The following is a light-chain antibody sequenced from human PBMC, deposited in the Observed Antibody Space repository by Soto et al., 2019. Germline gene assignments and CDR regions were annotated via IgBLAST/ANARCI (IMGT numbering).Light chain of an antibody. J-gene: IGLJ2*01. CDR2: AVS. CDR1: SSDVGGYNY. CDR3: SSYTSSSTLVV. Sequence: QSALTQPASVSGSPGQSITVSCTGTSSDVGGYNYVSWYQQLPGKAPKLMIYAVSNRPSGVSNRFSGSKSGNTASLTISGLQSEDEADYYCSSYTSSSTLVVFGGGTKLTVL. V-gene: IGLV2-14*01.